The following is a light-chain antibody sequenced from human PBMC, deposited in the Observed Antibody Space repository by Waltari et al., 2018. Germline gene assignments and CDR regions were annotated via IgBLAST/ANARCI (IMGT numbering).Light chain of an antibody. V-gene: IGLV3-25*03. CDR1: ALPKQY. J-gene: IGLJ3*02. CDR3: QSADTSGSRWV. Sequence: SYELTQPPSVPVSPGQTARITCSGDALPKQYAYWYQQKPGQAPILVIYKDSERPSGIPERFSGSSSGTIVTLTISGVQAEDEADYYCQSADTSGSRWVFGGGTKLTVL. CDR2: KDS.